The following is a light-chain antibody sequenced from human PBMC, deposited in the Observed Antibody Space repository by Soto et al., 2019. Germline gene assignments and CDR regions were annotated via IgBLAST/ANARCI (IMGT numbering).Light chain of an antibody. V-gene: IGKV3-11*01. CDR1: QSVSSY. Sequence: EIVLTQSPATLSFSPGERATLSCRASQSVSSYLAWYQQKPGQAPRLLIYDASNRAAGIPARFSGGGSGTDFTLTISSLEPEDFAVYYCQQLFNWPRFTFGQGTKLEIK. CDR3: QQLFNWPRFT. CDR2: DAS. J-gene: IGKJ2*01.